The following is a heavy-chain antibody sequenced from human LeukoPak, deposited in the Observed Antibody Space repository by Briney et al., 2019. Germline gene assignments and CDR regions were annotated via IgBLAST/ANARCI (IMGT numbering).Heavy chain of an antibody. CDR3: AKVAAVVGPTREFDY. D-gene: IGHD2-2*01. V-gene: IGHV3-23*01. CDR2: ISGSGGSA. CDR1: GFTFSDYY. Sequence: GGSLRLSCAASGFTFSDYYMSWIRQAPGKGLEWVSAISGSGGSAYYADSVKGRFTISRDNSKNTLYLQMNSLRAEDTAVYYCAKVAAVVGPTREFDYWGQGTLVTVPS. J-gene: IGHJ4*02.